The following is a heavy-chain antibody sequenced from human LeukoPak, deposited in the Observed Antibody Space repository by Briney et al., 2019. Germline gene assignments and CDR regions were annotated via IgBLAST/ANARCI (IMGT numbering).Heavy chain of an antibody. V-gene: IGHV3-48*03. Sequence: GRSLRLSCAASGFTFSSYEMNSVRQAPGKGLEWVSYLSRSGINIYYADSVKGRFTISRDNAKNSLYLQMNSLRAEDTAVYYCARRVIVVGLDYWGQGTLVTVSS. CDR1: GFTFSSYE. D-gene: IGHD3-22*01. CDR3: ARRVIVVGLDY. CDR2: LSRSGINI. J-gene: IGHJ4*02.